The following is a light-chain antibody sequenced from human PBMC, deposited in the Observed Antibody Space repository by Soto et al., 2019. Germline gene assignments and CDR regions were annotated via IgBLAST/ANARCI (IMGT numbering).Light chain of an antibody. CDR1: QSVSSY. CDR2: DAS. J-gene: IGKJ4*01. CDR3: QQRSNWPLT. Sequence: EIVLTQSPATLSLSPGERATLSCRASQSVSSYLAGYQQIPGQAPRLLIYDASNRTTGIPARFSGSGSGSDFTLTVSSREPEDFSVYYCQQRSNWPLTFDGGTKVEIK. V-gene: IGKV3-11*01.